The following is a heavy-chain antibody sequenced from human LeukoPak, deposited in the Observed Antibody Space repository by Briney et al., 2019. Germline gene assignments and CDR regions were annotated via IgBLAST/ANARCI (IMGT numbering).Heavy chain of an antibody. Sequence: GGSLRLSCAASGFTVSSNYMSWVRQAPGKGLEWVSVIYSGGSTYYVDSVKGRFTISRDNSKNTLYLQMNSLRAEDTAVYYCARARYCSGGSCYFDYWGQGTLVTVSS. CDR1: GFTVSSNY. CDR2: IYSGGST. V-gene: IGHV3-53*01. CDR3: ARARYCSGGSCYFDY. D-gene: IGHD2-15*01. J-gene: IGHJ4*02.